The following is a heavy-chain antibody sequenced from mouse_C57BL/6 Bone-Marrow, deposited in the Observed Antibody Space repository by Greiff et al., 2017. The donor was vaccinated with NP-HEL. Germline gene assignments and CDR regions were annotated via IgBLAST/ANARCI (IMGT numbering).Heavy chain of an antibody. CDR2: ISSGSSTI. Sequence: EVKLVESGGGLVKPGGSLKLSCAASGFTFSDYGMHWVRQAPEKGLEWVAYISSGSSTIYYADTVKGRFPLSRDNAKNTLFLQMTSLRSEDTAMYCCARMCYGCDRFAYWGQGTLVTGSA. D-gene: IGHD2-2*01. CDR3: ARMCYGCDRFAY. V-gene: IGHV5-17*01. CDR1: GFTFSDYG. J-gene: IGHJ3*01.